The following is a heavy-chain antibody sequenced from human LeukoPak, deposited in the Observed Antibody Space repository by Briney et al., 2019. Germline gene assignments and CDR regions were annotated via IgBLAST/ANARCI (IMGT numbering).Heavy chain of an antibody. V-gene: IGHV3-30-3*01. CDR3: ARDHYYGSVLDW. D-gene: IGHD3-10*01. J-gene: IGHJ4*02. Sequence: GRSLRLSCAASGFTSSSYAMHWVRQAPGKGLEWVAVISYDGSNKYYADSVKGRFTISRDSSKNTLYLQMNSLRAEDTAVYYCARDHYYGSVLDWWGQGTLVTVSS. CDR1: GFTSSSYA. CDR2: ISYDGSNK.